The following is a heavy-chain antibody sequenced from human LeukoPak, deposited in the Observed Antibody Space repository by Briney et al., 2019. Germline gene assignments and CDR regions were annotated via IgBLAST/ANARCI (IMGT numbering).Heavy chain of an antibody. CDR1: GGSIISSSYY. V-gene: IGHV4-39*07. CDR3: ARSVRDFWSGYALDY. Sequence: SETLSLTCTVSGGSIISSSYYWGWIRQPPGKGLEWIGSIYYSGSTYYNPSLKSRVTISIDTSKNQFSLKLSSVTAADTAVFYCARSVRDFWSGYALDYWGQGTLVTVSS. J-gene: IGHJ4*02. D-gene: IGHD3-3*01. CDR2: IYYSGST.